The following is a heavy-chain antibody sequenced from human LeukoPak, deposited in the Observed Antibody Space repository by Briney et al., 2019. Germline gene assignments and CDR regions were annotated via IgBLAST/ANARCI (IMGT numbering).Heavy chain of an antibody. CDR3: ASAGVVGATIDY. V-gene: IGHV4-4*07. CDR2: IYTSGST. Sequence: SETLSLTCTVSGGSISSCYWSWIRQPAGKGLEWIGRIYTSGSTNYNPSLKSRVTMSVDTSKNQFSLKLSSVTAADTAVYYCASAGVVGATIDYWGQGTLVTVSS. J-gene: IGHJ4*02. D-gene: IGHD1-26*01. CDR1: GGSISSCY.